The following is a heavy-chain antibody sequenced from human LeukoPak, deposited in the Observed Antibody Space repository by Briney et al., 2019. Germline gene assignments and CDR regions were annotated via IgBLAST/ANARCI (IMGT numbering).Heavy chain of an antibody. J-gene: IGHJ4*02. Sequence: PGGSLRLSCAASGFTFSSSAMSWVRQAPGKGLEWVSAISGSSGSTCYADSVKGRFTISRDNPKNTLYLQMNSLRAEDTAVYYCAKDLDCSSTNCYPDYWGQGTLVTVSS. V-gene: IGHV3-23*01. D-gene: IGHD2-2*01. CDR2: ISGSSGST. CDR1: GFTFSSSA. CDR3: AKDLDCSSTNCYPDY.